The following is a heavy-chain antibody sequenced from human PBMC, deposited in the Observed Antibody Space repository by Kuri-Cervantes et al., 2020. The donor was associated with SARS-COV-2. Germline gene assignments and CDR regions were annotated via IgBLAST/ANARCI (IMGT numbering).Heavy chain of an antibody. Sequence: ASVKVSCKASGYTFTGYYMHWVRQAPGQGLEWMGWINPNSGGTNYAQKFQGWVTMTRDTSISTAYMELSRLRSDDTAVYYCAKSEGGSYFRAFDIWGQGTMVTVSS. CDR3: AKSEGGSYFRAFDI. D-gene: IGHD1-26*01. CDR1: GYTFTGYY. J-gene: IGHJ3*02. V-gene: IGHV1-2*04. CDR2: INPNSGGT.